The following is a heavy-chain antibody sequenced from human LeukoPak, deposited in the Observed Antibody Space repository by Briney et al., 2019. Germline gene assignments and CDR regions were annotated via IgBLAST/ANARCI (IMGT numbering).Heavy chain of an antibody. CDR3: AKDLAEDILTGFCLDAFDI. V-gene: IGHV3-9*01. CDR1: GFTFDDYA. J-gene: IGHJ3*02. D-gene: IGHD3-9*01. Sequence: PGRSLRLSCAVSGFTFDDYAMHWVRQAPGKGLEWVSGINWNSGSMGYADSVKGRFTISRDNAKNSLYLQMNSLRAEDTALYYCAKDLAEDILTGFCLDAFDIWGQGTMVTVSS. CDR2: INWNSGSM.